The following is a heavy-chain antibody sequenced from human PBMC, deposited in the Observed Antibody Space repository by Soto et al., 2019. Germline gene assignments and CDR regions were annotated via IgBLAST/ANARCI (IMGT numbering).Heavy chain of an antibody. CDR2: IYRDGST. J-gene: IGHJ4*02. Sequence: EVQLVESGGGLIQPGGSLRLSCAASGFTVSSNYMSWVRQAPGKGLEWVSVIYRDGSTYYADSVKGRFTISRDNSKNTLYLQMNSLRAEDTAVHYCASLVSVSYLRRGDYWGQGTLVTVSS. D-gene: IGHD1-26*01. V-gene: IGHV3-53*01. CDR1: GFTVSSNY. CDR3: ASLVSVSYLRRGDY.